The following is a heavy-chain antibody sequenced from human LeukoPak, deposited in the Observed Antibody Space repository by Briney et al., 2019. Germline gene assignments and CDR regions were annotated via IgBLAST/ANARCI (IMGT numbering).Heavy chain of an antibody. CDR3: ARVGVPAANARYGMDV. D-gene: IGHD2-2*01. CDR2: IYYSGST. V-gene: IGHV4-59*01. Sequence: SETLSLTCTVSGGSISSYYWNWIRQSPGKGLEWIGYIYYSGSTNYNPSLKSRVTISVDTSKNQFSLKLSSVTAADTAVYYCARVGVPAANARYGMDVWGQGTTVTVSS. J-gene: IGHJ6*02. CDR1: GGSISSYY.